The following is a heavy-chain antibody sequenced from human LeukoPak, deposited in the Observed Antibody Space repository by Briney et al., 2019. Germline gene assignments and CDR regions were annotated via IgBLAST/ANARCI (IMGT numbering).Heavy chain of an antibody. Sequence: PGGSLRLSCAASGFIVSSKYMTWVRQAPGKGLESVSVIYTSGSTYYADSVKGRFTISRDNSKNTLYLQMNSLRAEDTAVYYCAKDPSMTAVTTFLDHWGQGTLVTVSS. CDR3: AKDPSMTAVTTFLDH. CDR1: GFIVSSKY. V-gene: IGHV3-53*01. CDR2: IYTSGST. J-gene: IGHJ4*02. D-gene: IGHD4-17*01.